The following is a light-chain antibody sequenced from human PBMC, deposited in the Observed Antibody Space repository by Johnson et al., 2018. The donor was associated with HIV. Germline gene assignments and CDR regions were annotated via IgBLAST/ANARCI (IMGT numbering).Light chain of an antibody. CDR2: ENN. J-gene: IGLJ1*01. V-gene: IGLV1-51*02. CDR1: SSNIGNNY. CDR3: GTWDSSLSGV. Sequence: QSVLTQPPSVSAAPGQKVTISCSGSSSNIGNNYVSWYQQLPGTAPKLLIYENNKRPSGIPDRFSGSKSGTSATLGITGLQTGDAADYYCGTWDSSLSGVFGTGTKVTVL.